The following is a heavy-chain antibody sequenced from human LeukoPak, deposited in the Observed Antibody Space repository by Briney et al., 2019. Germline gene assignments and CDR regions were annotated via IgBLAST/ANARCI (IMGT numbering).Heavy chain of an antibody. V-gene: IGHV1-2*02. Sequence: ASVKVSCKASGYTFTGYYMHWVRQAPGQGLEWMGWINPNSGGTNYAQKFQGRVTMTRDTSISTAYMELSRLRSDDTAVYYCAREPRDYDILTGYLHPYYFDYWGQGTLVTVSS. D-gene: IGHD3-9*01. CDR2: INPNSGGT. CDR1: GYTFTGYY. J-gene: IGHJ4*02. CDR3: AREPRDYDILTGYLHPYYFDY.